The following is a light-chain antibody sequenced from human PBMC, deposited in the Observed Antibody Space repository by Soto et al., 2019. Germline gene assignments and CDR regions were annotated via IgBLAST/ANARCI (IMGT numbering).Light chain of an antibody. CDR1: QGISNY. CDR3: QKYNSAPRLT. Sequence: DIQMTQSPSSLSSSVGDRVTITCRASQGISNYFAWYQQKPGKVPKLLIYAASTLQSGVPSRFSGSGSGTDFTLTISSLQPEDVATDYCQKYNSAPRLTFGPGTKVDIK. CDR2: AAS. J-gene: IGKJ3*01. V-gene: IGKV1-27*01.